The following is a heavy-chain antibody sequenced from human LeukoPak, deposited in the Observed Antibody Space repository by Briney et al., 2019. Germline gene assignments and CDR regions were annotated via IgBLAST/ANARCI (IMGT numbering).Heavy chain of an antibody. V-gene: IGHV3-9*01. CDR3: AIVDTAMPEYFDY. J-gene: IGHJ4*02. Sequence: GGSLRLSCAASGFTFDDYAMHWVRQAPGKGLEWVSGISWNSGSIGYADSVKGRFTISRDNAKNSLYLQMNSLRAEDTALYYCAIVDTAMPEYFDYWGQGTLVTVSS. D-gene: IGHD5-18*01. CDR1: GFTFDDYA. CDR2: ISWNSGSI.